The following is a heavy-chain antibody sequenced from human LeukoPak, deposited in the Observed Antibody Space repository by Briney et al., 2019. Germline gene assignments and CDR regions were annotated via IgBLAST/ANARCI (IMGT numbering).Heavy chain of an antibody. CDR1: EYTFSGHD. J-gene: IGHJ4*02. Sequence: ASVKVSCKASEYTFSGHDINWVRQAAGQGLEWMGWMNPNNGHTGYAQQFRGRVTMTRNASIGTAYMKLTGLRSEDTAVYYCARATGTASWFYFDYWGQGSLVTVSS. V-gene: IGHV1-8*01. CDR3: ARATGTASWFYFDY. CDR2: MNPNNGHT. D-gene: IGHD6-13*01.